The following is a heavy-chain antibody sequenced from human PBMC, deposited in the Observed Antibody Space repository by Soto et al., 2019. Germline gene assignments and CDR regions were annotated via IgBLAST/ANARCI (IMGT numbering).Heavy chain of an antibody. CDR3: ARAPLNYYGSGSYYIPNNWFDP. D-gene: IGHD3-10*01. J-gene: IGHJ5*02. CDR1: GGSISSGDYY. V-gene: IGHV4-30-4*01. Sequence: SETLSLTCTVSGGSISSGDYYWSWIRQPPGKGLEWIGYIYYSGSTYYNPSLKSRVTISVDTSKNQFSLKLCSVTAADTAVYYCARAPLNYYGSGSYYIPNNWFDPWGQGTLVTVSS. CDR2: IYYSGST.